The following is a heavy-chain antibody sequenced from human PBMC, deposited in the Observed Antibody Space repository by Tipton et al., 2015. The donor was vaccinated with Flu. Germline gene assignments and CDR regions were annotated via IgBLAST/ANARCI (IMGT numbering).Heavy chain of an antibody. CDR1: GYSISSGYY. CDR2: IYHRGST. J-gene: IGHJ4*02. D-gene: IGHD4-17*01. Sequence: TLSLTCTVSGYSISSGYYWGWLRQPPGKGLEWIGSIYHRGSTYYNPSLKSRVTISVDTSKNQFSLKLSSVTAADPAVYYCAREQTTVTAFDYWGQGTLVTVSS. V-gene: IGHV4-38-2*02. CDR3: AREQTTVTAFDY.